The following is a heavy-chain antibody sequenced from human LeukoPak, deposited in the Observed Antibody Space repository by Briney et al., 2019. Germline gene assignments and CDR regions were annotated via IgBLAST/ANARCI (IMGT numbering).Heavy chain of an antibody. J-gene: IGHJ4*02. D-gene: IGHD5-18*01. CDR1: GGSISSGSHY. CDR3: ARISAFGGYSYGNFDY. CDR2: TYYSGST. Sequence: SETLSLTCTVSGGSISSGSHYWGWIRQPPGKGLEWTGSTYYSGSTYYNPSLKSRVTISVDTSKSQFSLKLTSVTAADTAVYHCARISAFGGYSYGNFDYWGQGTLVTVSS. V-gene: IGHV4-39*01.